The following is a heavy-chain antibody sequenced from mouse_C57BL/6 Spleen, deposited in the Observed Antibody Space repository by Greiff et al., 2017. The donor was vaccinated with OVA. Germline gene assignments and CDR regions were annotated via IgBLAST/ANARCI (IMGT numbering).Heavy chain of an antibody. Sequence: QVQLQQSGPELVKPGASVKMSCKASGYAFSSSWMNWVKQRPGQGLEWIGRIYPGDGDTNYNGKFKGKATLTADKSSSTAYMQLSSLTSEDSAVDFCARPPSCYGSSACDYWGQGTLVTVSA. CDR1: GYAFSSSW. CDR3: ARPPSCYGSSACDY. J-gene: IGHJ3*01. V-gene: IGHV1-82*01. CDR2: IYPGDGDT. D-gene: IGHD1-1*01.